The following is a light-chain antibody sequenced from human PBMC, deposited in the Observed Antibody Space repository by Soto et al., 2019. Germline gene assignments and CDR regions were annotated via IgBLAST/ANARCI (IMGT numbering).Light chain of an antibody. J-gene: IGLJ3*02. V-gene: IGLV1-44*01. Sequence: QSVLTQPPSASGTPGQRVTISCSGSSSNIGSNIVTWFQQLPGTAPKLLIYTNNQRPSGVPDRFSGSKPGTSASLAISGLQSEDEADYFCAAWDDSLAVWVFGGGTKLTVL. CDR1: SSNIGSNI. CDR2: TNN. CDR3: AAWDDSLAVWV.